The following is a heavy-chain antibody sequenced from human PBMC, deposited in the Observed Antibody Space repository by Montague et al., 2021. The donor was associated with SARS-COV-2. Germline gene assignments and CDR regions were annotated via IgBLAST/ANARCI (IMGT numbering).Heavy chain of an antibody. CDR3: WRVHCYRGYFDS. J-gene: IGHJ4*02. CDR2: IYNSGST. CDR1: GGSMRGYY. V-gene: IGHV4-59*01. Sequence: SETLSLTCTVSGGSMRGYYWSWIRQPPGEGLEWIGYIYNSGSTDYNPSLNSRVTLSLDTSKNQFSLNLRSVTAADTAFYYCWRVHCYRGYFDSWGQGTLVTVSS. D-gene: IGHD2-21*01.